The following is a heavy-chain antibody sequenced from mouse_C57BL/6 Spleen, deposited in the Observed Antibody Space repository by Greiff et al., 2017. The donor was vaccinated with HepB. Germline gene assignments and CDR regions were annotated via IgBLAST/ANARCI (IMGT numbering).Heavy chain of an antibody. CDR1: GYTFTSFW. CDR3: AREVTGGFDY. CDR2: IHPNSGST. J-gene: IGHJ2*01. Sequence: VQLQQPGAELVKPGASVKLSCKASGYTFTSFWMHWVKQRPGQGLEWIGMIHPNSGSTNYNEKFKSKATLTVDKSSSTAYMQLSSLTSEDSAVYYCAREVTGGFDYWGQGTTLTVSS. D-gene: IGHD2-5*01. V-gene: IGHV1-64*01.